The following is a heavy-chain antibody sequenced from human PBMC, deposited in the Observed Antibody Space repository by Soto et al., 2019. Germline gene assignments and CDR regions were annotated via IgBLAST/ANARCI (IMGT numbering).Heavy chain of an antibody. J-gene: IGHJ4*02. CDR2: FSYSGST. V-gene: IGHV4-59*08. CDR3: ARGPSGDKVHY. Sequence: PSETLSLTCTVSGASISSNYWSWIRQPPGKGLECIGYFSYSGSTNYNPSLKSRVIISVDTSKNHFSLTLSSVTAADTAVYYCARGPSGDKVHYWGQGALVTVSS. D-gene: IGHD7-27*01. CDR1: GASISSNY.